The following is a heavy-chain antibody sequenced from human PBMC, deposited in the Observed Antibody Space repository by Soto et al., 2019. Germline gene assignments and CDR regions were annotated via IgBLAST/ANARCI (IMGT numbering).Heavy chain of an antibody. D-gene: IGHD2-15*01. Sequence: SETLSLTCTVSGGSISSYYWSWFRQPPGKGLEWIGYIYYSGSTNYNPSLKSRVTISVDTSKNQFSLKLSSVTAADTAVYYCARGRGGGYYYYYMDVWGKGTTVTVSS. V-gene: IGHV4-59*01. CDR1: GGSISSYY. CDR2: IYYSGST. CDR3: ARGRGGGYYYYYMDV. J-gene: IGHJ6*03.